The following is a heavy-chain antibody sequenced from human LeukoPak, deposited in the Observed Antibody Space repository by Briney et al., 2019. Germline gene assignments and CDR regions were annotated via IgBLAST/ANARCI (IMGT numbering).Heavy chain of an antibody. D-gene: IGHD5-18*01. V-gene: IGHV4-38-2*02. CDR2: IYHSGST. CDR3: ATPRGYSYGYVPYYFDY. J-gene: IGHJ4*02. CDR1: GYSISSGYY. Sequence: SETLSLTCTVSGYSISSGYYWGWIRQPPGKGLEWIGSIYHSGSTYYNPSLKSRVTISVDTSKNQFSLKLSSVTAADTAVYYCATPRGYSYGYVPYYFDYWDQGTLVTVSS.